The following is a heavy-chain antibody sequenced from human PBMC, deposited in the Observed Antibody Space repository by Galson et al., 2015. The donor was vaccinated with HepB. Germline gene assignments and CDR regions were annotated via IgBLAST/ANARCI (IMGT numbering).Heavy chain of an antibody. D-gene: IGHD2-21*02. Sequence: SLRLSCAASGFTFSNAWMSWVRQAPGKGLEWVGRIKSKTDGGTTDYAAPVKGRFTISRDNSREMVYLQMNNLRVDDTAIYYCARPPLVVDTAHDALEFWGRGTVVTVSS. CDR1: GFTFSNAW. V-gene: IGHV3-15*01. CDR3: ARPPLVVDTAHDALEF. J-gene: IGHJ3*01. CDR2: IKSKTDGGTT.